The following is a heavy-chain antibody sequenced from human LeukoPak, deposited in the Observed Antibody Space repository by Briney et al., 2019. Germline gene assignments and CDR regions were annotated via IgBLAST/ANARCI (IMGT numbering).Heavy chain of an antibody. J-gene: IGHJ4*02. CDR2: ISAYNGNT. CDR1: GYTFTSYG. D-gene: IGHD1-26*01. V-gene: IGHV1-18*01. Sequence: ASVKVSCKASGYTFTSYGISWVRQAPGQGLEWMGWISAYNGNTNYAQKLQGRVTMTTDTSTSTAHMELRSLRSDDTAVYYCARDSIVGATSYDYWGQGTLVTVSS. CDR3: ARDSIVGATSYDY.